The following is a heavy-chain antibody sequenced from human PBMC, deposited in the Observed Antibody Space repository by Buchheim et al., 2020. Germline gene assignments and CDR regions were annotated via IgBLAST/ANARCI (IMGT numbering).Heavy chain of an antibody. Sequence: QLQLQESGSGLVKPSQTLSLTCAVSGDSISSGGYFWSWIRQPPGKGLEWIGYMYQTGSTYYNPSLKSRVTISVDRPKNQFSLKLTSVTAADTAVYYCARGSLNYFDTSGLRGAWFDPWGQGTL. CDR3: ARGSLNYFDTSGLRGAWFDP. V-gene: IGHV4-30-2*01. CDR2: MYQTGST. D-gene: IGHD3-22*01. J-gene: IGHJ5*02. CDR1: GDSISSGGYF.